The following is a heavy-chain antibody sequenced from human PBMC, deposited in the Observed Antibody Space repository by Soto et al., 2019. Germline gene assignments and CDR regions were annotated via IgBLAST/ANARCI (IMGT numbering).Heavy chain of an antibody. CDR3: ARGSYSSGWYPRLMHFDY. J-gene: IGHJ4*02. D-gene: IGHD6-19*01. CDR1: GGSFSGYY. CDR2: INHSGST. V-gene: IGHV4-34*01. Sequence: QVQLQQWGAGLLKPSETLSLTCAVYGGSFSGYYWSWIRQPPGKGLEWIGEINHSGSTNYNPSLKSRVTVSVDPSKNQFSLKLSSVTAADTAVYYCARGSYSSGWYPRLMHFDYWGQGTLVTVSS.